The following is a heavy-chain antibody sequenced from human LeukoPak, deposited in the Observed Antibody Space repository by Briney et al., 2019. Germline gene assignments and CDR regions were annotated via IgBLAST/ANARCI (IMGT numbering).Heavy chain of an antibody. D-gene: IGHD1-1*01. Sequence: GASVKVSCKASGGTFSSYAISWVRQAPGQGLEWMGGIIPIFGTANYAQKFQGRVTITADKSTSTAYMELSSLRSEDTAVYYCAREPVGAQLERRGWFDPWGQGTLVTVSS. CDR3: AREPVGAQLERRGWFDP. CDR2: IIPIFGTA. J-gene: IGHJ5*02. V-gene: IGHV1-69*06. CDR1: GGTFSSYA.